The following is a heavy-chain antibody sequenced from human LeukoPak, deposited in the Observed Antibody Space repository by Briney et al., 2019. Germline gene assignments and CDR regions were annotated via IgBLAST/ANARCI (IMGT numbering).Heavy chain of an antibody. D-gene: IGHD2-15*01. V-gene: IGHV1-18*01. CDR1: GYTFTTYG. CDR3: ARDHNCSGGSCYSVLWDH. Sequence: ASVKVSCKASGYTFTTYGISWVRQAPGQGLEWMGWIGPYNGNTNYAQKAQGRVTMTTDTSTSTAYMELRSLRSDDTAVYYCARDHNCSGGSCYSVLWDHWGQGTLVTVSS. CDR2: IGPYNGNT. J-gene: IGHJ4*02.